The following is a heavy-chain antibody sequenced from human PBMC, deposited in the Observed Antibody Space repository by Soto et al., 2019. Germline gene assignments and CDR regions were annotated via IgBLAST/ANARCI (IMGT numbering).Heavy chain of an antibody. CDR3: ARGGSVGYSSRWYYYGMDV. D-gene: IGHD6-13*01. Sequence: QVQLVQSGAEVKKPGSSVKVSCKASGGTFSSYAISWVRQAPGQGLEWMGGILPIFGTANYAQKFQGRVTITVDEFTSTAYMELSSLRFEDTAVYYCARGGSVGYSSRWYYYGMDVWGQGTTVTVSS. CDR1: GGTFSSYA. V-gene: IGHV1-69*01. J-gene: IGHJ6*02. CDR2: ILPIFGTA.